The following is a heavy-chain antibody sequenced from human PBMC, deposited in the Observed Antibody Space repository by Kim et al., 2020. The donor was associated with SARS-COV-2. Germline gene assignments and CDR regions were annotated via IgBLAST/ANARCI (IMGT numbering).Heavy chain of an antibody. D-gene: IGHD6-13*01. CDR2: IKQDGSEK. CDR1: GFTFSSYW. V-gene: IGHV3-7*03. CDR3: AREGGRGSSSWFYYYYGMDV. Sequence: GGSLRLSCAASGFTFSSYWMSWVRQAPGKGLEWVANIKQDGSEKYYVDSVKGRFTISRDNAKNSLYLQMNSLRAEDAAVYYCAREGGRGSSSWFYYYYGMDVWGQGTTVTVSS. J-gene: IGHJ6*02.